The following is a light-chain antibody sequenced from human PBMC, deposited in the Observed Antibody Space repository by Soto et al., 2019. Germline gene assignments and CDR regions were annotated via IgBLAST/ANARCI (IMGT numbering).Light chain of an antibody. J-gene: IGKJ1*01. V-gene: IGKV3-15*01. CDR1: QSVSNF. Sequence: EIVLTQSPATLSLSPGERATLSCRASQSVSNFLAWYQQKPGQPPSLLIYDVSTRATGIPARFSGSGSGTEFILSISSLQSEDCAIYYCKHYISWAAIAFGQGTKVDIK. CDR2: DVS. CDR3: KHYISWAAIA.